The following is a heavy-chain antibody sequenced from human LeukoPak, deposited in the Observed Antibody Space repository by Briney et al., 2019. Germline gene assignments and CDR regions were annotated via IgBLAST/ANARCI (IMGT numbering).Heavy chain of an antibody. CDR3: ARGSDIVVVPAAYNWFDP. CDR2: INPNSGGT. CDR1: GYTFTGYY. Sequence: GASVKVSCKASGYTFTGYYMHWVRQAPGRGLEWMGWINPNSGGTNYAQKFQGWVTMTRDTSISTAYMELSRLRSDDTAVYYCARGSDIVVVPAAYNWFDPWGQGTLVTVSS. J-gene: IGHJ5*02. D-gene: IGHD2-2*01. V-gene: IGHV1-2*04.